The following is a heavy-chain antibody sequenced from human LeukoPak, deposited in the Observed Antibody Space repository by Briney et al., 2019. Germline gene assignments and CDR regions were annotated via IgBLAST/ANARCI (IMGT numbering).Heavy chain of an antibody. CDR2: INPNSGGT. CDR3: ARGATVTTAYFDY. J-gene: IGHJ4*02. Sequence: GASVKVSCKASGYTFTGYYMHWVRQAPGQGLEWMGWINPNSGGTNYAQKFQGRGTMTRDTSISTAYMELSRLRSDDTAVYYCARGATVTTAYFDYWGQGTLVTVSS. V-gene: IGHV1-2*02. CDR1: GYTFTGYY. D-gene: IGHD4-17*01.